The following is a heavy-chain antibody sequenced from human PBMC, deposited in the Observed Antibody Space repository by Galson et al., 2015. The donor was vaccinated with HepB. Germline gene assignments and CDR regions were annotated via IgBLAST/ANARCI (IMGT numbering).Heavy chain of an antibody. Sequence: SLRLSCAASGFTFNRYWMNWVRQAPGKGLEWVANINQDGSETYYGDSVKGRFTISRVNAKESLYLQMNSLRSDDTAIYFCATAGWRNRWPFDSWGQGTLVTVSS. D-gene: IGHD1-14*01. CDR1: GFTFNRYW. V-gene: IGHV3-7*03. CDR2: INQDGSET. J-gene: IGHJ4*02. CDR3: ATAGWRNRWPFDS.